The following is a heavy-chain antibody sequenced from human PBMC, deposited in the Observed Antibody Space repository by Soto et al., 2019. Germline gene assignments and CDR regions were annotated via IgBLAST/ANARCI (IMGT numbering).Heavy chain of an antibody. V-gene: IGHV4-39*01. J-gene: IGHJ4*02. CDR3: ARLPNTAMAPYFDY. CDR2: IYYSGST. D-gene: IGHD5-18*01. Sequence: SETLSLTCTVSGGSISSSSYYWGWIRQPPGKGLEWIGSIYYSGSTYYNPSLKSRVTISVDTSKNQFSLKLSSLTAADTAVYYCARLPNTAMAPYFDYWGQGTLVTVSS. CDR1: GGSISSSSYY.